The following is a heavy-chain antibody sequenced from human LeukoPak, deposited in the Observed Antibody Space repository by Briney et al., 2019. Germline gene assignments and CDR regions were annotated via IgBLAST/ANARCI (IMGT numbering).Heavy chain of an antibody. Sequence: PGGSRRLSCASSGFTFISYSMNWVRQAPGKGLEGVSYISSSSSTIYYADTLKGRFTISRDSARKSMFLQMNSMRAEETAVYYCGRVSWFGELGVYYYYYMDVWGKGTTVTVSS. D-gene: IGHD3-10*01. J-gene: IGHJ6*03. CDR2: ISSSSSTI. CDR3: GRVSWFGELGVYYYYYMDV. V-gene: IGHV3-48*01. CDR1: GFTFISYS.